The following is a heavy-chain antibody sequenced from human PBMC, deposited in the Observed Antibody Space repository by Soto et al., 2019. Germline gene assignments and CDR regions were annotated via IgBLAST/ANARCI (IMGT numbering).Heavy chain of an antibody. CDR2: ISGSGGST. CDR3: AKSVWVVVAATDYYFDY. Sequence: EVQLLESGGGLVQPGGSLRLSCAASGFTFSSYAMSWVRQAPGKGLEWVSAISGSGGSTYYADSVKGRFTISRDNSKNTLYLQMNSLRAEDTAVYYCAKSVWVVVAATDYYFDYWGQGPLVTVSS. CDR1: GFTFSSYA. V-gene: IGHV3-23*01. J-gene: IGHJ4*02. D-gene: IGHD2-15*01.